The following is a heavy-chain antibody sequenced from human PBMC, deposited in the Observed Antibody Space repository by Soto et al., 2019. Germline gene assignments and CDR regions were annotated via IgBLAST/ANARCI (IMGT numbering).Heavy chain of an antibody. D-gene: IGHD3-22*01. Sequence: PSETLSLTCTVSGGSVSSGSYYWSWIRQPPGKGMEWIGYIYYSGSTNYNPSLKSRVTISVDTSKNQFSLKLSSVTAADTAVYYCARGGSYDSSGSLDYWGQGTLVTVSS. CDR3: ARGGSYDSSGSLDY. CDR2: IYYSGST. V-gene: IGHV4-61*01. CDR1: GGSVSSGSYY. J-gene: IGHJ4*02.